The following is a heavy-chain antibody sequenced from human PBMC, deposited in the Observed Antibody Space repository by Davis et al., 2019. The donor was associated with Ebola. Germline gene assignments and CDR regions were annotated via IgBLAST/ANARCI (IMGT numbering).Heavy chain of an antibody. CDR1: GGSISSGDYY. CDR2: IYYSGST. Sequence: PSETLSLTCTVSGGSISSGDYYWSWIRQPPGKGLEWIGYIYYSGSTYYNPSLKSRVTISVDTSKNQFSLKLSSVTAADTAVYYCARARGAARYGMDVWGQGTTVTVSS. J-gene: IGHJ6*02. D-gene: IGHD6-13*01. V-gene: IGHV4-30-4*01. CDR3: ARARGAARYGMDV.